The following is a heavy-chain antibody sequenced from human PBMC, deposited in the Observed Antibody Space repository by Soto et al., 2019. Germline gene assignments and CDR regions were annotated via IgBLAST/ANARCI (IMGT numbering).Heavy chain of an antibody. V-gene: IGHV3-30*18. CDR1: GFPFSNFV. CDR2: ISYDGNIK. J-gene: IGHJ4*02. D-gene: IGHD6-13*01. Sequence: GGSLIVSCTASGFPFSNFVRHWVRQATGKGLEWVASISYDGNIKYSADSVKGRFTISRDNSKNTLYLQMNSLRSEDTAVYYCAKFWGPVTAAVDDYWGQGTLVTVSS. CDR3: AKFWGPVTAAVDDY.